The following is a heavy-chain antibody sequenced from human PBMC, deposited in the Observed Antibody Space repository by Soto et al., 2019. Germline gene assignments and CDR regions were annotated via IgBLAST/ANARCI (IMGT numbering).Heavy chain of an antibody. J-gene: IGHJ6*02. CDR3: AKVTKRAAAGRYEYYKYGMDV. CDR1: GFAFSTYA. D-gene: IGHD6-13*01. Sequence: EGSLRLSCAAAGFAFSTYAMTWARQAPGKGLEWVSVISGSGGSSYSAASVKGRFTISRDNSKNTLFLQMNGLRAEDTAVYYCAKVTKRAAAGRYEYYKYGMDVWGQGTTVTVSS. CDR2: ISGSGGSS. V-gene: IGHV3-23*01.